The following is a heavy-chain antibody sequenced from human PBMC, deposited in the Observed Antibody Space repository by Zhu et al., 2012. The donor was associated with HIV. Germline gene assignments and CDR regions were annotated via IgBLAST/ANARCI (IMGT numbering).Heavy chain of an antibody. Sequence: EVQLVESGGGLVKPGGSLRLSCAASGFTFSNAWMSWVRQAPGKGLEWVGRIKSKTDGGTTDYPAPVKGRFTISRDDPKNTLYLQMSSLKTEDTAVYYCTTIQGYCSSTSCYAAAFDIWAKGQWSSFLQ. CDR3: TTIQGYCSSTSCYAAAFDI. D-gene: IGHD2-2*01. CDR1: GFTFSNAW. J-gene: IGHJ3*02. V-gene: IGHV3-15*01. CDR2: IKSKTDGGTT.